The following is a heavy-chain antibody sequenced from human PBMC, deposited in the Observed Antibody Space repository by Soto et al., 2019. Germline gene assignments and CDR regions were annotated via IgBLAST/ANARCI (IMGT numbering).Heavy chain of an antibody. J-gene: IGHJ4*02. CDR1: GGSFSGYY. Sequence: SETLSLTCAVYGGSFSGYYWSWIRQPPWKWLEWIGEINHSGSTNYNPSLKSRVTISVDTSKNQFSLKLSSVTAADTAVYYCARGRSGGSCYSVFTSCGLTFDYWGQGTLVTVSS. CDR3: ARGRSGGSCYSVFTSCGLTFDY. CDR2: INHSGST. V-gene: IGHV4-34*01. D-gene: IGHD2-15*01.